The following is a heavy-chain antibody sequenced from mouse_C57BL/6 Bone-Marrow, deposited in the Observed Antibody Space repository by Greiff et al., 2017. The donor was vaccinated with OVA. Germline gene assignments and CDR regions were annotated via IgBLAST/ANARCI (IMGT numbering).Heavy chain of an antibody. V-gene: IGHV8-8*01. D-gene: IGHD2-3*01. CDR2: IWWDDDK. Sequence: QVQLKESGPGILQPSQTLSLTCSFSGFSLSTFGMGVGWIRQPSGKGLEWLAHIWWDDDKYYNPALKSRLTISKDTSKNQVFLKIANVDTADTATYYCARIWLLLNYYAMDYWGQGTSVTVSS. CDR3: ARIWLLLNYYAMDY. CDR1: GFSLSTFGMG. J-gene: IGHJ4*01.